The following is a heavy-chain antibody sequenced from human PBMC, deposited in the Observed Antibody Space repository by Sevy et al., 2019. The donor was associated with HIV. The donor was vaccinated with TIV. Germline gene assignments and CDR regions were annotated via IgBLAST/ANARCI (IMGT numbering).Heavy chain of an antibody. CDR2: ISAYNGNT. J-gene: IGHJ4*02. V-gene: IGHV1-18*01. Sequence: ASVKVSCKASGYIFTSYGISWVRQAPGQGLEWMGRISAYNGNTNYAQRLQGRVTMTTDTSTSTAYMELRSLRSDDTAVYYCARTVVGATEYFDYWGQGTLVTVSS. CDR3: ARTVVGATEYFDY. CDR1: GYIFTSYG. D-gene: IGHD1-26*01.